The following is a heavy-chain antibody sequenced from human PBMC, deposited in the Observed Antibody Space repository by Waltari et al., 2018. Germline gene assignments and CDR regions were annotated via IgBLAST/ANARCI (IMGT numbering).Heavy chain of an antibody. CDR2: ISSSSSYI. D-gene: IGHD1-7*01. Sequence: EVQLVESGGGLVKPGGSLRLSCAASGFTFSSYSMNWVRQAPGKGLEWVSSISSSSSYIYYADSVKGRFTISRDNAKNSLYLQMNSLRAEDTAVYYCAVLGPWNYGDYYYYGMDVWGQGTTVTVSS. CDR1: GFTFSSYS. J-gene: IGHJ6*02. CDR3: AVLGPWNYGDYYYYGMDV. V-gene: IGHV3-21*01.